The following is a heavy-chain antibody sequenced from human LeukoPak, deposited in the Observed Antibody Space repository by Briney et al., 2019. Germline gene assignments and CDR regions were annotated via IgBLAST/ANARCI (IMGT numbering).Heavy chain of an antibody. D-gene: IGHD3-22*01. CDR1: EFTFSVYG. Sequence: PGGSLRLSCAASEFTFSVYGMSWVRQAPGKGLEWVSSISDSGSNTYYGDSVKGRFTISRDNAKNSLYLQMNSLRAEDTAVYYCAREGLGSDSNYYDSSGYYFFDYWGQGTLVTVSS. V-gene: IGHV3-11*01. CDR2: ISDSGSNT. CDR3: AREGLGSDSNYYDSSGYYFFDY. J-gene: IGHJ4*02.